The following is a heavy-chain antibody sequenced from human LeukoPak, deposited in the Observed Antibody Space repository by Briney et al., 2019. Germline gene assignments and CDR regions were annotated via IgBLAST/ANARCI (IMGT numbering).Heavy chain of an antibody. Sequence: SVKVSCKASGGTFSSYAISWVRPAPRQGLEWMGRIIPIFGTAHYAQKFQGRVTITADKSTSTAYMELSSLRSEDTAVYYCAISYSYGHSRGDYWGQGTLVTVSS. V-gene: IGHV1-69*06. CDR1: GGTFSSYA. CDR2: IIPIFGTA. CDR3: AISYSYGHSRGDY. J-gene: IGHJ4*02. D-gene: IGHD5-18*01.